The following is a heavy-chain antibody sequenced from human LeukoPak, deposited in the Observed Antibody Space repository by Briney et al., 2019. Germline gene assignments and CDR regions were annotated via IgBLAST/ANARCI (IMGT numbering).Heavy chain of an antibody. CDR1: GFTFSSYA. CDR2: ISGSSGST. CDR3: AKARITIFGYMDV. J-gene: IGHJ6*03. V-gene: IGHV3-23*01. D-gene: IGHD3-3*01. Sequence: GGSLRLSCAASGFTFSSYAMSWVRQAPGKGLEWVSAISGSSGSTYYADSVKGRFTISRDNSKNTLYLQTNSLRAEDTAVYYCAKARITIFGYMDVWGKGTTVTVSS.